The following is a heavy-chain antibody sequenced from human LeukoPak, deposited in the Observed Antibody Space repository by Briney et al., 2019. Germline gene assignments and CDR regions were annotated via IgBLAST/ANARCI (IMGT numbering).Heavy chain of an antibody. V-gene: IGHV3-48*03. D-gene: IGHD3-10*01. CDR3: VRDKMKYYVSDSYYTEAYYGMDV. J-gene: IGHJ6*01. Sequence: PGGSLRLSCTASGFTFSNYEMNWVRQAPGKGLEWVSYINRSDSLTHYADSVKGRFTISRDNAKNSLYLQMNSLRAEDTAVYYCVRDKMKYYVSDSYYTEAYYGMDVWGEGATVTVS. CDR2: INRSDSLT. CDR1: GFTFSNYE.